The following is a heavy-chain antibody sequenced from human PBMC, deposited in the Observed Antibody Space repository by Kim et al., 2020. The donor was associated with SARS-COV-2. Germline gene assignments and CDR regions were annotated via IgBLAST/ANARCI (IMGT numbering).Heavy chain of an antibody. Sequence: ASVKVSCKASGYTFTSYGISWVRQAPGQGLEWMGWISAYNGNTNYAQKLQGRVTMTTDTSTSTAYMELRSLRSDDTAVYYCARWSGYYYDSSGYSRTTDAFDIWGQGTMVTVSS. CDR2: ISAYNGNT. J-gene: IGHJ3*02. D-gene: IGHD3-22*01. CDR1: GYTFTSYG. V-gene: IGHV1-18*01. CDR3: ARWSGYYYDSSGYSRTTDAFDI.